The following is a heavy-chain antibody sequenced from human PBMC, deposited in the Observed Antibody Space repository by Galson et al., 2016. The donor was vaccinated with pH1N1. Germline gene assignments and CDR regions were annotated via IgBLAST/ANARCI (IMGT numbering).Heavy chain of an antibody. V-gene: IGHV3-30*18. CDR2: MSYDGSKR. CDR3: AKDVLDCSGGRCDPDFPLRNWFDP. Sequence: SLRLSCAASGFTFSGYGMHWVRQAPGKGLEWVAVMSYDGSKRFFADSVKGRFTISRDNSKNTLYLEMNSLRVEDTAVYYRAKDVLDCSGGRCDPDFPLRNWFDPWGLGTLVTVSS. J-gene: IGHJ5*02. D-gene: IGHD2-15*01. CDR1: GFTFSGYG.